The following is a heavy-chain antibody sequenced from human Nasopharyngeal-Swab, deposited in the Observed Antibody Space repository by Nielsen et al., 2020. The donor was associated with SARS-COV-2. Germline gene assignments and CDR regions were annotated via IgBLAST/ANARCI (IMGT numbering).Heavy chain of an antibody. CDR2: MSSDSRNK. CDR3: AKVPLDFWSGYYPDY. J-gene: IGHJ4*02. D-gene: IGHD3-3*01. Sequence: GESLKISCAASGFTFSNYGMNWVRQAPGRGLEWVSYMSSDSRNKDYADSVKGRFTISRDNAKKSLYLQMNSLRDVDTAVYYCAKVPLDFWSGYYPDYWGQGTLVTVSS. V-gene: IGHV3-48*02. CDR1: GFTFSNYG.